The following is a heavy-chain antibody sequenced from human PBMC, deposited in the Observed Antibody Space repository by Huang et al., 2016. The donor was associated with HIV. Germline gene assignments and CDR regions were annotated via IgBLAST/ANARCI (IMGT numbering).Heavy chain of an antibody. J-gene: IGHJ3*02. Sequence: QVQLVQSGAEVKKPGASVKVSCKVSGYTLTELSIHWVRQAPGKGLECMGSSAPDNGETIYAQNFQGRVTMTEDTSTATSYMELHSLRPEDTAVYYCAAGYDTYYDIWGQGTMVIASS. V-gene: IGHV1-24*01. CDR3: AAGYDTYYDI. D-gene: IGHD2-21*01. CDR2: SAPDNGET. CDR1: GYTLTELS.